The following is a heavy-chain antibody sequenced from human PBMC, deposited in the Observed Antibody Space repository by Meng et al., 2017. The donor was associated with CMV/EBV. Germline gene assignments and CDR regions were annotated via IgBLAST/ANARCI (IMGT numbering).Heavy chain of an antibody. CDR3: ARGLPGGSAMVILRSYYYYYGMDV. D-gene: IGHD5-18*01. Sequence: ASVQVSCKASGYTFTSYGISWVRQAPGQGLEWMGWISAYNGNTNYAQKFQGRVTMTRDTSISTAYMELSRLRSDDTAVYYCARGLPGGSAMVILRSYYYYYGMDVWGQGTTVTVSS. CDR2: ISAYNGNT. CDR1: GYTFTSYG. V-gene: IGHV1-18*01. J-gene: IGHJ6*02.